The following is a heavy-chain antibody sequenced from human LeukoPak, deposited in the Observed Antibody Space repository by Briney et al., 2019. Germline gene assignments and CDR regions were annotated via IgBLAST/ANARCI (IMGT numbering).Heavy chain of an antibody. CDR3: ARDRWSSTSYNDY. V-gene: IGHV3-33*01. CDR1: GFTFSSYG. Sequence: PGGSLRLSCAASGFTFSSYGMHWVRQAPGEGLEWVAVIWYDGNNKYYADSVKGRFTISRDNSKNTLYLQMNSLRAEDTAVYYCARDRWSSTSYNDYWGQGTLVTVSS. D-gene: IGHD2-2*01. CDR2: IWYDGNNK. J-gene: IGHJ4*02.